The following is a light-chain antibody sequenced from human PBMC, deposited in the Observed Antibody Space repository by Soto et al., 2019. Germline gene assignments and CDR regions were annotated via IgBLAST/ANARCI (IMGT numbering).Light chain of an antibody. J-gene: IGKJ5*01. CDR2: GAS. Sequence: EIVMTQSPGTLSVSPGERATLSCRASQSVSSNLAWYQQKPGQAPRLLIYGASTRATGIPARFSGSRSGTEFTLTISSLQSEDFAVYYCQQYHNWPITFGQGTRLEIK. CDR3: QQYHNWPIT. V-gene: IGKV3-15*01. CDR1: QSVSSN.